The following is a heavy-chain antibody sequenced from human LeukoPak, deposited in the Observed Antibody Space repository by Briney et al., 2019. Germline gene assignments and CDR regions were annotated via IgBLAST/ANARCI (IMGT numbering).Heavy chain of an antibody. CDR2: ISSSSSYI. Sequence: TGGSLRLSCAASGFTFSSYSMNWVRQTPGKGLEWVSSISSSSSYIYYADSVKGRFTISRDNAKNSLYLQMNSLRAEDTAVYYCARDRVDMTTVMVYWGQGTLVTVSS. D-gene: IGHD4-17*01. V-gene: IGHV3-21*04. CDR1: GFTFSSYS. CDR3: ARDRVDMTTVMVY. J-gene: IGHJ4*02.